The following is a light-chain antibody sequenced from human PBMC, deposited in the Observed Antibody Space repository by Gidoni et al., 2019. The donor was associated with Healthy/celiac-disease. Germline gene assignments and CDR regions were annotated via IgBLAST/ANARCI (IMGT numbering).Light chain of an antibody. Sequence: DIQMTQSPSPLSASVGDRLTIPCQASQDINKYLNWYQQKSGKAPQLLLYDASNLGAGVPSRCSGSGSETDFTFTISSLQDEDIATYYYQQYNNLFTFGPGTKVDIK. CDR3: QQYNNLFT. V-gene: IGKV1-33*01. CDR1: QDINKY. CDR2: DAS. J-gene: IGKJ3*01.